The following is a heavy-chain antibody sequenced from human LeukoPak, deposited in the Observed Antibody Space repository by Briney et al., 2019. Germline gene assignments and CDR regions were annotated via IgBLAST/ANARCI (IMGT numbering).Heavy chain of an antibody. CDR2: ISGSGGST. CDR3: AKAHNLKYCSGGSCYSWYYFDY. Sequence: PGGSLRLSCAASGFTFSSYGMSWVRQAPGKGLEWVSAISGSGGSTYYADSVKGRFTISRDNSKNTLYLQMNSLRAEDTAVYYCAKAHNLKYCSGGSCYSWYYFDYWGQGTLVTVSS. J-gene: IGHJ4*02. D-gene: IGHD2-15*01. CDR1: GFTFSSYG. V-gene: IGHV3-23*01.